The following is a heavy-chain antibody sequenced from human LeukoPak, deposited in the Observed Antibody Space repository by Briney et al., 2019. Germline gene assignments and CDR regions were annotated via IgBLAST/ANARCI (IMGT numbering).Heavy chain of an antibody. V-gene: IGHV3-53*01. D-gene: IGHD2/OR15-2a*01. CDR1: GFTFSTYS. CDR2: IYRGGFT. J-gene: IGHJ5*02. Sequence: GGSLRLSCAASGFTFSTYSMNWVRQAPGKGLEWVSVIYRGGFTYYADSVRGRFSISRDNSKNTLYLQMNSLRAEDTALYYCAREFLGFHPWGQGTLVTVSS. CDR3: AREFLGFHP.